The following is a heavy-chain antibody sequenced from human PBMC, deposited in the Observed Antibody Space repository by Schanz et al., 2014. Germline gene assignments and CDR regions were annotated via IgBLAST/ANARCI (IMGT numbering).Heavy chain of an antibody. Sequence: QVQLVESGGGVVQPGRSLRLSCVASGFTFSSYDVFWVRQAPGKGLEWVAILWHDGSKKYYADSVKGRFTVSRDNSKNTLYLQLNSLRAEDTAVYYCATDFHGYGPHLDYWGQGSLVTVSS. CDR3: ATDFHGYGPHLDY. D-gene: IGHD5-12*01. CDR2: LWHDGSKK. CDR1: GFTFSSYD. J-gene: IGHJ4*02. V-gene: IGHV3-33*01.